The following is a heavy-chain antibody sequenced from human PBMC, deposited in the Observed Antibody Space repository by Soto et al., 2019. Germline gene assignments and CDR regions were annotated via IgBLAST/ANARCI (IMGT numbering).Heavy chain of an antibody. J-gene: IGHJ4*02. CDR2: ISSSSSYI. D-gene: IGHD5-12*01. Sequence: EVQLVESGGGLVKPGGSLRLSCAASGFTFSSYSMNWVRQAPGKGLEWVSSISSSSSYIYYADSVKGRFTISRDNAKNSLYLQMNSLRAEDTAVYYCARQPIYDSRRFDYWGQGTLVTVSS. CDR3: ARQPIYDSRRFDY. CDR1: GFTFSSYS. V-gene: IGHV3-21*01.